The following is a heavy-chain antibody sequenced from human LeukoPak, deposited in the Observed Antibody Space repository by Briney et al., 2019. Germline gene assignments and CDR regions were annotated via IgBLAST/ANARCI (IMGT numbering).Heavy chain of an antibody. Sequence: GGSLRLSCAASGFTFSSYAMSWVRQAPGKGLEWVSAISGSGGSTYYTDSVKGRFTISRGNSKNTLYLQMNSLRAEDTAVYYCARRVVAPLDDAFDIWGQGTMVTVSS. CDR1: GFTFSSYA. CDR2: ISGSGGST. V-gene: IGHV3-23*01. D-gene: IGHD2-15*01. J-gene: IGHJ3*02. CDR3: ARRVVAPLDDAFDI.